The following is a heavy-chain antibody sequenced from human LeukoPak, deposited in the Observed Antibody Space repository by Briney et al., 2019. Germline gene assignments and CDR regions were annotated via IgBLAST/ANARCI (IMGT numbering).Heavy chain of an antibody. CDR1: GYSFTSYT. J-gene: IGHJ4*02. CDR3: ARKSVEPDRFFDY. D-gene: IGHD1-14*01. CDR2: INTYTGNP. V-gene: IGHV7-4-1*02. Sequence: VASVKVSCKASGYSFTSYTIIWVRQAPGQGLELMGWINTYTGNPTYAQGFTGRFVFSLDTSVNTAYLQISSLKTEDTAVYYCARKSVEPDRFFDYWGQGTLVTVSS.